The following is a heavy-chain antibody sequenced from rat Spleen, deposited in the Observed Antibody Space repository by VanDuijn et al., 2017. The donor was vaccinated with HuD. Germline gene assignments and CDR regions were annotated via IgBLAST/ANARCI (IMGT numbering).Heavy chain of an antibody. J-gene: IGHJ2*01. CDR3: TTVYGGYNHHFDY. V-gene: IGHV5-20*01. CDR1: GLSFSDYY. CDR2: ITYDGGST. D-gene: IGHD1-11*01. Sequence: EVQLVESGGGLVQSGRSLKLSCAASGLSFSDYYMAWVRQAPTKGLEWVASITYDGGSTYYRDSVKGRFTISRDNAKSSLYLHMDSLRSEDTATYYCTTVYGGYNHHFDYWGQGIMVTVSS.